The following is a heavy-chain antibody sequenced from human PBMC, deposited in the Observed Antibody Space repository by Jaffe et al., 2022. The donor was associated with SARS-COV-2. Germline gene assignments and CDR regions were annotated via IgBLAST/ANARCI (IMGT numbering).Heavy chain of an antibody. V-gene: IGHV3-33*01. J-gene: IGHJ4*02. CDR1: GFTFSSYG. CDR2: IWYDGSNK. Sequence: QVQLVESGGGVVQPGRSLRLSCAASGFTFSSYGMHWVRQAPGKGLEWVAVIWYDGSNKYYADSVKGRFTISRDNSKNTLYLQMNSLRAEDTAVYYCARDRVWETAMVTSFDYWGQGTLVTVSS. D-gene: IGHD5-18*01. CDR3: ARDRVWETAMVTSFDY.